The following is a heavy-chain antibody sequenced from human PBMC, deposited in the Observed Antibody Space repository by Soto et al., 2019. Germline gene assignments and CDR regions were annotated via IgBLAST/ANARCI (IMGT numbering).Heavy chain of an antibody. D-gene: IGHD2-21*02. V-gene: IGHV3-7*01. CDR2: IRKNASVI. CDR3: ARDVMPADGDLFYEAFDI. CDR1: GFTFSTYW. Sequence: EVQLVESGGDLVQPGGSLRLSCAASGFTFSTYWMTWVRQAPGRGLEWVANIRKNASVIHYADSVEGRFTISRDNAKNSFYAPRLRLRAEDTAVYFCARDVMPADGDLFYEAFDIRGQGTVVTVSS. J-gene: IGHJ3*02.